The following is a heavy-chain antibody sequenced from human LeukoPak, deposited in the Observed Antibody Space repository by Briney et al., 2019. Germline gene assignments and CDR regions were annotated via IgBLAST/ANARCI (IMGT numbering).Heavy chain of an antibody. D-gene: IGHD6-13*01. V-gene: IGHV1-2*02. CDR1: GYSFTGYY. CDR3: ARDRRPGIAAAGLDY. Sequence: ASVKVSCKASGYSFTGYYIHWVRQAPGQGLEWMGWINPNSGGTNYAQKFQGRVTMTTDTSTSTAYMELRSLRSDDTAVYYCARDRRPGIAAAGLDYWGQGTLVTVSS. J-gene: IGHJ4*02. CDR2: INPNSGGT.